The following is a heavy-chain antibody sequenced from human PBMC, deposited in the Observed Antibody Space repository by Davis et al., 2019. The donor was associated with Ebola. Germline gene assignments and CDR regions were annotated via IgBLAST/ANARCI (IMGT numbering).Heavy chain of an antibody. CDR3: ARCEENPDTTMVSCFDY. D-gene: IGHD5-18*01. CDR2: INTNTGNP. Sequence: ASVKVSCKASGGTFSSYAISWVRQAPGQGLEWMGWINTNTGNPSYAQGFTGRFVLSLDTSVSTAYLQISSLKAEDTAVYYCARCEENPDTTMVSCFDYWGQGTLVTVSS. V-gene: IGHV7-4-1*02. CDR1: GGTFSSYA. J-gene: IGHJ4*02.